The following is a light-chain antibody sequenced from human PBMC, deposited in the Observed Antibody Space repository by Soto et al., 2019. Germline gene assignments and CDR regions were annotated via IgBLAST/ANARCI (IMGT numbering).Light chain of an antibody. J-gene: IGLJ2*01. CDR3: AAWYDSLNGHVV. Sequence: QSVLTQPPSASGTPGQRVTISCSGSSSNIGSNTVNWYQQLPGTAPKLLIYSNNQRPSGVPDRFSGSKSGTSASLAISRLQSEAEADYYCAAWYDSLNGHVVFGGGTKLTVL. V-gene: IGLV1-44*01. CDR1: SSNIGSNT. CDR2: SNN.